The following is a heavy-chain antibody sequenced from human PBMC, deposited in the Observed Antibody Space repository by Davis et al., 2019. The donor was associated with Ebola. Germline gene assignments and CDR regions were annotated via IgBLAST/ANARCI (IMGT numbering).Heavy chain of an antibody. CDR1: GGSISSYY. CDR2: IYYSGST. Sequence: GSLRLSCTVSGGSISSYYWSWIRQPPGKGLEWIGYIYYSGSTNYNPSLKSRVTISVDTSKNQFSLKLRSVTAADTAVYYCARGRIAARLSLFDYWGQGTLVTVSS. CDR3: ARGRIAARLSLFDY. V-gene: IGHV4-59*01. J-gene: IGHJ4*02. D-gene: IGHD6-6*01.